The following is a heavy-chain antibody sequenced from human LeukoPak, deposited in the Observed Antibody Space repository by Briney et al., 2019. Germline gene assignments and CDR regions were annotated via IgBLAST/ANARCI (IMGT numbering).Heavy chain of an antibody. J-gene: IGHJ5*02. CDR3: ARADCRSSTCYLRSSWFDP. Sequence: PGGSLRLSCAASGFSLSSYYMNWAREAPGKGLECVSSISTSRTFINYTYSVKGRFTISRDNAKNCLYLQMNSRSAEDTRVYYCARADCRSSTCYLRSSWFDPSGQGNLVTVSS. CDR1: GFSLSSYY. D-gene: IGHD2-2*01. V-gene: IGHV3-21*01. CDR2: ISTSRTFI.